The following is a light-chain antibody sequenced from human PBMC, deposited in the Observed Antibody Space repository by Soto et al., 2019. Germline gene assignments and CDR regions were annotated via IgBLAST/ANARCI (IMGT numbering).Light chain of an antibody. CDR2: GAS. Sequence: EIVMTQSPATLSVSPGERATLSCRASQSVSSNLAWYQQKPGQAPRLHIYGASTRATGIPARFSGSGSGTEFTLTISSLQSEDFAVYYCQQYNNWPPLTFGGGTKVDI. V-gene: IGKV3-15*01. CDR3: QQYNNWPPLT. CDR1: QSVSSN. J-gene: IGKJ4*01.